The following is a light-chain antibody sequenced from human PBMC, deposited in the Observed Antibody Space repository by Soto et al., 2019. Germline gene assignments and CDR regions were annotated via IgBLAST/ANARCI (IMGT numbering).Light chain of an antibody. Sequence: SPLSCKSSQRVLSSSNNENYLAWFQQKPGQPPKLLIYSTSTRGSGVPDRISGSGSGTDFSLTISSLQAEDVAVYYCQQYLSAPLTFGGGTKVTIK. V-gene: IGKV4-1*01. J-gene: IGKJ4*01. CDR1: QRVLSSSNNENY. CDR2: STS. CDR3: QQYLSAPLT.